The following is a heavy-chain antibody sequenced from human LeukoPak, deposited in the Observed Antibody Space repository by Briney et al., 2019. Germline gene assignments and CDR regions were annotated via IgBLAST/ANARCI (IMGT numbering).Heavy chain of an antibody. J-gene: IGHJ3*01. CDR1: GFTFSNYW. D-gene: IGHD1-26*01. CDR2: INQDGSER. V-gene: IGHV3-7*01. CDR3: ARYWSYLAAVDF. Sequence: GGSLRLSCAVSGFTFSNYWMSWVRQAPAKGLEWVAYINQDGSERYYVDSMEGRFTISRDNAEKSLFLQMNNLRVEDKALYYCARYWSYLAAVDFWGQGTLVTVAS.